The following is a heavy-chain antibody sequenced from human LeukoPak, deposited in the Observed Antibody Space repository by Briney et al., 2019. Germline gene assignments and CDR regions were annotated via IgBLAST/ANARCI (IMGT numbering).Heavy chain of an antibody. V-gene: IGHV3-74*03. Sequence: GGSLRLSCTASGFTFSGHWIHWVRQPPGMGLVWVSRINERGTDSMYAESVKGRFTISRDNSKNTLYLQMNSLRAEDAAVYYCAKDRDGYKISPFDYWGQGTLVTVSS. D-gene: IGHD5-24*01. CDR1: GFTFSGHW. CDR2: INERGTDS. CDR3: AKDRDGYKISPFDY. J-gene: IGHJ4*02.